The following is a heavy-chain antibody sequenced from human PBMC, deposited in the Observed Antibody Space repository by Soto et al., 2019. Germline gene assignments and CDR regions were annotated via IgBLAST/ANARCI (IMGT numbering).Heavy chain of an antibody. CDR2: IRQDGSEK. CDR3: ARVGVVVVAAASYDYYYYMDV. D-gene: IGHD2-15*01. V-gene: IGHV3-7*01. J-gene: IGHJ6*03. CDR1: GFPFSQFW. Sequence: EVQLVESGGGLVQPGGSLRLSCAASGFPFSQFWMTWVRQAPGKGLEWVANIRQDGSEKYYVDSVKGRLTISRENAKNSLFLQMNSLGVEDTAVYYCARVGVVVVAAASYDYYYYMDVWGKGTEVTVSS.